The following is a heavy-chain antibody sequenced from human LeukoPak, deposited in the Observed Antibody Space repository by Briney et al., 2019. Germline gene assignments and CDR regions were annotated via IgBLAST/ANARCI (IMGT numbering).Heavy chain of an antibody. D-gene: IGHD1-1*01. CDR1: GGSISSYY. J-gene: IGHJ4*02. CDR3: AGTPLQGSFDY. CDR2: IYYSGST. V-gene: IGHV4-59*08. Sequence: SETLSLTCTVSGGSISSYYWSWIRQPPGKGLEWIGYIYYSGSTNYNPSLKSRVTISVDTSKNQFSLKLSSVTAADMAVYYCAGTPLQGSFDYWGQGSLVTVSS.